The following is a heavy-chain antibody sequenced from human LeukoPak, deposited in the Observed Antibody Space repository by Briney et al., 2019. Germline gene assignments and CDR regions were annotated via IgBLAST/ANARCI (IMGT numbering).Heavy chain of an antibody. D-gene: IGHD3-22*01. CDR2: INPSGGST. J-gene: IGHJ4*02. Sequence: ASVKVSCKASGYTFTSYYMHWVRQAPGQGREWMGIINPSGGSTSYAQKFQGRVTMTRDTSTSTVYMELSSLRSEDTAVYYCARGDYYDSSGIPNLDYWGQGTLVTVSS. CDR3: ARGDYYDSSGIPNLDY. CDR1: GYTFTSYY. V-gene: IGHV1-46*01.